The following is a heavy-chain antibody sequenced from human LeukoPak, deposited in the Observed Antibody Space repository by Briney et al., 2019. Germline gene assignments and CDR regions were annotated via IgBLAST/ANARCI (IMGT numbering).Heavy chain of an antibody. J-gene: IGHJ4*02. CDR1: GFTFDDYA. D-gene: IGHD1-1*01. CDR3: ATQMGSWNDYGGHYFDY. V-gene: IGHV3-23*01. CDR2: ISGSGGST. Sequence: GGSLRLSCAVSGFTFDDYAMHWVRQVPGKGLEWVSGISGSGGSTYYADSVKGRFTISRDNSKNTLYLQMNSLRAEDTAVYYCATQMGSWNDYGGHYFDYWGQGTLVTVSS.